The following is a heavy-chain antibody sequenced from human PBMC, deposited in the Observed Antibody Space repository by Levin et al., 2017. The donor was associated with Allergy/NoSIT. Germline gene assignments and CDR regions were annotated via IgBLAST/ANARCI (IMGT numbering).Heavy chain of an antibody. V-gene: IGHV3-23*01. Sequence: GESLKISCAVSGFTISEYAMAWVRQAPGKGLEWVSVITGGGFNTYYGDSVRGRFTVSRDDSKDTLYLDLNSLRAEDTAVYYCAKKQGGTSGFSFDVWGQGTMVTVSS. CDR2: ITGGGFNT. CDR3: AKKQGGTSGFSFDV. J-gene: IGHJ3*01. D-gene: IGHD1-1*01. CDR1: GFTISEYA.